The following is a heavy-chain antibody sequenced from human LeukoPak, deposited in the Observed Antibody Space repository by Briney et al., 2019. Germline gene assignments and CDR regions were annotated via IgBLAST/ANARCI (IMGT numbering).Heavy chain of an antibody. V-gene: IGHV4-39*01. CDR1: GGSISSSSYY. CDR3: ARHGITIFGVVMGSYYFDY. Sequence: SETLSLTCTVSGGSISSSSYYWGWIRPPPGKGLEWIGSIYYSGSTYYNPSLKSRVTISVDTSKNQFSLKLSSVTAADTAVYYCARHGITIFGVVMGSYYFDYWGQGTLVTVSS. D-gene: IGHD3-3*01. J-gene: IGHJ4*02. CDR2: IYYSGST.